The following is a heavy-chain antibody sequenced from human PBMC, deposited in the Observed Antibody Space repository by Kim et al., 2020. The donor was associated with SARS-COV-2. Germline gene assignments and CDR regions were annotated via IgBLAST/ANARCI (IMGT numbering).Heavy chain of an antibody. J-gene: IGHJ6*04. CDR1: GYTFSSYA. CDR2: IIPIFGTA. V-gene: IGHV1-69*13. CDR3: ARGRAAAGPPWGKVSAGDNYGMEV. Sequence: SVKVSCKASGYTFSSYAISWVRQAPGQGLEWMGGIIPIFGTANYAQKFQGRVTITADESTSTAYMELSSLRSEDTAVYYCARGRAAAGPPWGKVSAGDNYGMEVWGGGTTVTVSP. D-gene: IGHD6-13*01.